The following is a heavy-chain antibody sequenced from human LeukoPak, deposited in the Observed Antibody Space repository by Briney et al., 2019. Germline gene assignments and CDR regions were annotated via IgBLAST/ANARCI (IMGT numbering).Heavy chain of an antibody. D-gene: IGHD1-26*01. CDR2: VNTDGRTT. CDR1: GFTFNSYW. V-gene: IGHV3-74*01. J-gene: IGHJ4*02. CDR3: ARETVAVGVFDY. Sequence: GGSLRLSCAASGFTFNSYWMHWVRQTPGKGLVWVSRVNTDGRTTNYADSVKGRFTISRDNSKNTLYLQMNSLRAEDTAVYYCARETVAVGVFDYWGQGTLVTVSS.